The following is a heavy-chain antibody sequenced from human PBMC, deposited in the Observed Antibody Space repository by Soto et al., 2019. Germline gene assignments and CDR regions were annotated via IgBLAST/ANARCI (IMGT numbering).Heavy chain of an antibody. Sequence: PGESLKISCKGSGYSFTSYWIGWVRQMPGKGLEWMGIIYPGDSDTRYSPSFQGQVTISADKSISTAYLQWSSLKASDTAMYYCARHRRKGYCTNGVCYGYFDYWGQGTLVTVS. V-gene: IGHV5-51*01. CDR1: GYSFTSYW. CDR3: ARHRRKGYCTNGVCYGYFDY. CDR2: IYPGDSDT. J-gene: IGHJ4*02. D-gene: IGHD2-8*01.